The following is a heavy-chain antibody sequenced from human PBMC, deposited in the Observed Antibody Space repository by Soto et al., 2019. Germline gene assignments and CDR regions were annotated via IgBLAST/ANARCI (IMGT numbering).Heavy chain of an antibody. Sequence: AGGSLRLSCAASGFTFSSYAMSWVRQAPGQGLEWVSGLSGSGDSTYYVDSVKGRFTISRDNSKNTLYLQMNSLRAEDTVVYYCAKLTSYYYDSSGHFDYWGQGTLVTVSS. V-gene: IGHV3-23*01. CDR3: AKLTSYYYDSSGHFDY. CDR2: LSGSGDST. CDR1: GFTFSSYA. D-gene: IGHD3-22*01. J-gene: IGHJ4*02.